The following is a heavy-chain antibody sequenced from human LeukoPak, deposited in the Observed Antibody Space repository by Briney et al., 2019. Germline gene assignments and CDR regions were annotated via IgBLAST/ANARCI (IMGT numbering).Heavy chain of an antibody. V-gene: IGHV4-38-2*02. D-gene: IGHD3-22*01. CDR3: ASLTTADAFDI. CDR1: GYSINSGYS. J-gene: IGHJ3*02. CDR2: INHSGTT. Sequence: SETLSLTCTVSGYSINSGYSWGWIRQPPGKGLEWIASINHSGTTYYSPSLRSRVTISVDTSKTQFSLRLSSVTVADTALFYCASLTTADAFDIWGQGTMVTVSS.